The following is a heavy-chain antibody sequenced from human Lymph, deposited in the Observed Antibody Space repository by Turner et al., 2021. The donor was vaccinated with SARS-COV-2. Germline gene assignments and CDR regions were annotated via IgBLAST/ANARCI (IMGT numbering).Heavy chain of an antibody. Sequence: QVQLQESGPRLVKPLETLSLTCTVSGGSMYSNYWSWIRQPPGKRLEWIGYIYYRGSTNYNPSLESRVTISVDTSRNQFSLNLTSVTAADTAIYYCARETVNNWVDPWGQGTLVTVSS. CDR1: GGSMYSNY. V-gene: IGHV4-59*01. J-gene: IGHJ5*02. CDR3: ARETVNNWVDP. D-gene: IGHD2-21*02. CDR2: IYYRGST.